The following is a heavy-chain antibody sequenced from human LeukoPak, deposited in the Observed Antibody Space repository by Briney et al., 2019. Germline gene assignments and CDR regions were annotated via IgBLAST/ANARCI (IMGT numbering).Heavy chain of an antibody. D-gene: IGHD2-2*01. CDR2: IWYDGSNK. J-gene: IGHJ4*02. V-gene: IGHV3-33*08. CDR3: ATDQYHLPDY. CDR1: GLTFSSYG. Sequence: GGSLRLSCAASGLTFSSYGMHWVRQAPGKGLEWVAIIWYDGSNKYYADSVKGRFTVSKDNSKNTLYLQMNSLRAEDTAVYYCATDQYHLPDYWGQGTLVTVSS.